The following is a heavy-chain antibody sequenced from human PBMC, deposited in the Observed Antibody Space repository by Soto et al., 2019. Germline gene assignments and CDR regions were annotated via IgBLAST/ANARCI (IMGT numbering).Heavy chain of an antibody. CDR3: ASGRPLDY. CDR2: ISTSSSYM. Sequence: VQLVESGGGLVNPGGSLRLSCAASGLTFSSYSMNWVRQAPGKGLEWVSSISTSSSYMYYADSVRGRFTISRDNAKNSLYLQMNSLRAEDTAVYYCASGRPLDYWGQGTLVTVSS. V-gene: IGHV3-21*01. CDR1: GLTFSSYS. J-gene: IGHJ4*02.